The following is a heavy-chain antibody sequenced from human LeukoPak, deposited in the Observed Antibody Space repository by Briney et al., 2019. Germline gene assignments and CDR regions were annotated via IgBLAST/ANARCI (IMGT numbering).Heavy chain of an antibody. J-gene: IGHJ3*02. Sequence: SETLSLTCTVSGGSISSSSYYWGWIRQPPGKGLEWIGSIYYSGSTYYNPSLKSRVTISVDTSKNQFSLKLSSVTAADTAVYYCARDGPSMDAFDIWGQGTMVTVSS. V-gene: IGHV4-39*07. CDR1: GGSISSSSYY. CDR2: IYYSGST. CDR3: ARDGPSMDAFDI.